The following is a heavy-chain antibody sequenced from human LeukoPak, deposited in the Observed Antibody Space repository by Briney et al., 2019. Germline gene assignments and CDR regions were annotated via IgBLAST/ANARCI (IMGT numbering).Heavy chain of an antibody. CDR1: GFTFSSYA. CDR2: ISGSGGST. CDR3: AKDFARDSSGYYGH. V-gene: IGHV3-23*01. D-gene: IGHD3-22*01. Sequence: GGSLRLSCAASGFTFSSYAMSWVRQAPGKGLEWVSAISGSGGSTYYADSVKGRFTISRDNSKNTLYLQMNSLRAEDTAVYYCAKDFARDSSGYYGHGGQGTRVTVLS. J-gene: IGHJ4*02.